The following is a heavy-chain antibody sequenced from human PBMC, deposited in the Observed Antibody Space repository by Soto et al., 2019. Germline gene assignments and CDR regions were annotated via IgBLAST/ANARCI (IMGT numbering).Heavy chain of an antibody. Sequence: PGESLKISCKGSGYSFSTSWIGWVRQTPGKGLEWVGSIYAGDSKTRYSPPFQGQVTISADKFITTAYLQWSSLEASDSAMYYCATRRRSSWFDYWGQGTLVTGSS. CDR2: IYAGDSKT. CDR1: GYSFSTSW. J-gene: IGHJ4*02. D-gene: IGHD6-13*01. CDR3: ATRRRSSWFDY. V-gene: IGHV5-51*01.